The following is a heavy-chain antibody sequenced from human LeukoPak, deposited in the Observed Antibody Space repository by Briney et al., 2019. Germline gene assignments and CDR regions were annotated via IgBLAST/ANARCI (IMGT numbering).Heavy chain of an antibody. D-gene: IGHD1-1*01. CDR1: GYTFTSYY. V-gene: IGHV1-46*01. J-gene: IGHJ4*02. Sequence: ASVKVSCKASGYTFTSYYMHWVRQAPGQGLEWMGIINPSGGSTSYAQKFQGRVTMTRDMSTSTAYMELRSLRSDDTAVYYCARSSGTWDLFDYWGQGTLVTVSS. CDR2: INPSGGST. CDR3: ARSSGTWDLFDY.